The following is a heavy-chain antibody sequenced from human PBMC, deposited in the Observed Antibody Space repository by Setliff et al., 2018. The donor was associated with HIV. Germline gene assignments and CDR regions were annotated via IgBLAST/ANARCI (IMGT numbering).Heavy chain of an antibody. Sequence: RASVKVSCKASGYTFTKYAMNWVRQAPGQGLEWMGWINTNTGNPMYAQGLTGRFVFSLDTSVSTAYLQISSLKAEDTAVYYCARELSPTGTDWGQGTLVTVSS. CDR2: INTNTGNP. CDR1: GYTFTKYA. CDR3: ARELSPTGTD. J-gene: IGHJ4*02. D-gene: IGHD1-7*01. V-gene: IGHV7-4-1*02.